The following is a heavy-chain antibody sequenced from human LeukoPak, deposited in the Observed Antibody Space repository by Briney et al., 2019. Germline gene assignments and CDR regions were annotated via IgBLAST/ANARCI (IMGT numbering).Heavy chain of an antibody. D-gene: IGHD3-16*01. CDR2: IYYSGST. CDR3: ARLGIMGAFDI. V-gene: IGHV4-39*01. CDR1: GGSISSSSYY. Sequence: KPSETLSLTCTVSGGSISSSSYYWGWIRQPPGKGLEWIGSIYYSGSTYYNPSLKSRVTISVDTSKNQFSLKLSSVTAADTAVYYCARLGIMGAFDIWGQGTMVTVSS. J-gene: IGHJ3*02.